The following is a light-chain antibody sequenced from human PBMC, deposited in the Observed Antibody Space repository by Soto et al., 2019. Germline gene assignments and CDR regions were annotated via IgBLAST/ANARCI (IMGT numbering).Light chain of an antibody. CDR2: GAS. Sequence: EIVLTQSPGTLSLSPGERATLSCRASQSVTSTYLAWYQQKRGQAPRLLIYGASNRATDIPDRFSGRGSGTDFTLTISRLEPEVSAVYYCQQYGSPPPSSTFGLWTRLEI. J-gene: IGKJ5*01. CDR1: QSVTSTY. CDR3: QQYGSPPPSST. V-gene: IGKV3-20*01.